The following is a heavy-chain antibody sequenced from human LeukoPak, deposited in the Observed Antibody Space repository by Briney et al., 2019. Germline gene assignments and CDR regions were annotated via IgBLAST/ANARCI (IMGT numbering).Heavy chain of an antibody. J-gene: IGHJ6*02. D-gene: IGHD3-16*01. CDR3: AKNGGPHGMDV. Sequence: PGGSLRLSCAASGFTFRSYWMSWVRQAPGKGLEWVANIKHDGSETNYVDSVKGRFTISRDNAKNSLHLQMNSLRVEDTAVYYCAKNGGPHGMDVWGQGTTVTVSS. V-gene: IGHV3-7*02. CDR1: GFTFRSYW. CDR2: IKHDGSET.